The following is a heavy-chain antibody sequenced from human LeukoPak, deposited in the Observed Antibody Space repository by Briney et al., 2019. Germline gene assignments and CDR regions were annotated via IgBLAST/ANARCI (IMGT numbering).Heavy chain of an antibody. CDR3: ARDDSSGPTGTPFDP. Sequence: GASVKVSCKASGYTFTSYGISWVRQAPGQGLEWMGWISAYNGNTNYAQKLQGRVTMTTDTSTSTAYMELRSLRSDDTAVYYCARDDSSGPTGTPFDPWGQGTLVTVSS. CDR1: GYTFTSYG. J-gene: IGHJ5*02. V-gene: IGHV1-18*01. CDR2: ISAYNGNT. D-gene: IGHD3-22*01.